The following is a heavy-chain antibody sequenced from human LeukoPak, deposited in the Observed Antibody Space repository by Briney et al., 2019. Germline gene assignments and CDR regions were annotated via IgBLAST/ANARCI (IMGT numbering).Heavy chain of an antibody. J-gene: IGHJ4*02. CDR1: GGSISSFH. Sequence: SETLSLTCTVSGGSISSFHWNWLRQSPGRGLEWIGYVYGGGVTNYNPSLRFRVTMSIDTSKNKFSLNLKSVTAADTAVYYCARSVGSNWSYFFDYWGQGTLVTVSS. CDR2: VYGGGVT. V-gene: IGHV4-59*01. CDR3: ARSVGSNWSYFFDY. D-gene: IGHD6-13*01.